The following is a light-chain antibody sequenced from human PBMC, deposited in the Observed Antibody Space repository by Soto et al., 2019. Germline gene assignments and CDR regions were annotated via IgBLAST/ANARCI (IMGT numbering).Light chain of an antibody. CDR2: WAS. CDR1: QRVLDRSNNKKY. V-gene: IGKV4-1*01. J-gene: IGKJ1*01. CDR3: QQYYNTLPP. Sequence: DIVMTPSPDSLAVSLGQRATSNTKSSQRVLDRSNNKKYLAWYQQKPRQPPKLLIYWASTRESVLPDRFSGSGSGTDFTLTLCSLQADAVAVYYSQQYYNTLPPFGQGTQVVI.